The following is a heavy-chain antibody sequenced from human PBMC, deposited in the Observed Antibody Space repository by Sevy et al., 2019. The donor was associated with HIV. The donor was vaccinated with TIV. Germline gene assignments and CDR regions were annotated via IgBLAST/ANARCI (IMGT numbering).Heavy chain of an antibody. V-gene: IGHV4-59*01. D-gene: IGHD6-13*01. J-gene: IGHJ4*02. CDR2: IDYSGST. CDR3: ARGRHNQQQLDYFDY. Sequence: SETLSLTCTVSGDSINFYYWNWIRQPPGKGLEWIGYIDYSGSTDYSPSLKRRVSMSIDTSKNHFSLKLNTVTAADTDIYYYARGRHNQQQLDYFDYWGQGTLVTVSS. CDR1: GDSINFYY.